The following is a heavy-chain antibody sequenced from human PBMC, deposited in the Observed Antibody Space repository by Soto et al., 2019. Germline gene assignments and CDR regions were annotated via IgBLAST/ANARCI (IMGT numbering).Heavy chain of an antibody. CDR2: IYYSGST. CDR3: ARGGHSYGWVLGYNWFDP. Sequence: PSETLSLTCTVSGGSISSGGYYWSWIRQHPGKGLEWIGYIYYSGSTYYNPSLKSRVTISVETSKNQFSLKLSSVTAADTAVYYCARGGHSYGWVLGYNWFDPWGQGTLVTVSS. CDR1: GGSISSGGYY. V-gene: IGHV4-31*03. D-gene: IGHD5-18*01. J-gene: IGHJ5*02.